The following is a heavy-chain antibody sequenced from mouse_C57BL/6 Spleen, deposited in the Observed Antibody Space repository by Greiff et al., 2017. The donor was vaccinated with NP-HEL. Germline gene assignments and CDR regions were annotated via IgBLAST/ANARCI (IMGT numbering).Heavy chain of an antibody. CDR3: ARNWASYYFDY. CDR2: IYPSDSET. Sequence: VQLQQPGAELVRPGSSVKLSCKASGYPFTSYWMDWVKQRPGQGLEWIGNIYPSDSETHYNQKFKDKATLTVDKSSSTAYMQLSSLTSEDSAVYYCARNWASYYFDYWGQGTTLTVSS. V-gene: IGHV1-61*01. CDR1: GYPFTSYW. D-gene: IGHD4-1*01. J-gene: IGHJ2*01.